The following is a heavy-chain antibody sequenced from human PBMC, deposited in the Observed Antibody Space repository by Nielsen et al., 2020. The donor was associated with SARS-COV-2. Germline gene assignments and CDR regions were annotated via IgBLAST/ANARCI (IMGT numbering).Heavy chain of an antibody. Sequence: SVKVSCKASGGTFSRYAISWVRQAPGQGLEWMGGIIPIFGTANYAQKFQGRVTMTEDTSTDTAYMELSSLRSEDTAVYYCATEYGSGSFDYWGQGTLVTVSS. CDR3: ATEYGSGSFDY. J-gene: IGHJ4*02. CDR1: GGTFSRYA. V-gene: IGHV1-69*06. D-gene: IGHD3-10*01. CDR2: IIPIFGTA.